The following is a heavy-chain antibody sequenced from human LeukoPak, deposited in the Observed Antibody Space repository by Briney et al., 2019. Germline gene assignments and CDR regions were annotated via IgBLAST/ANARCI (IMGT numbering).Heavy chain of an antibody. CDR2: INPNGGGT. CDR1: GYTFSGHY. D-gene: IGHD4-11*01. J-gene: IGHJ6*03. V-gene: IGHV1-2*02. CDR3: ARGPTTLPYYYYYYYMDV. Sequence: ASVKVSCKASGYTFSGHYIHWVRQAPGQGLEWMGWINPNGGGTIYAQKFQGRVSMTRDTSINTAYMELSRLRSDDTAVYYCARGPTTLPYYYYYYYMDVWGKGTTVTVSS.